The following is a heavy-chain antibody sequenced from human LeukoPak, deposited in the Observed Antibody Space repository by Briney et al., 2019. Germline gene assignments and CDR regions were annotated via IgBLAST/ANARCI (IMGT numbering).Heavy chain of an antibody. D-gene: IGHD6-19*01. CDR2: INNDGSST. Sequence: GGSLRLSCAASGFSFSSYWMYWVRQAPGKGLVWVSRINNDGSSTSYADSVKGRFTISRDNAKNTLYLQVNSLRAEDTAVYYCARDNGWPYHDGFDIWGQGTMVTVSS. CDR1: GFSFSSYW. J-gene: IGHJ3*02. V-gene: IGHV3-74*01. CDR3: ARDNGWPYHDGFDI.